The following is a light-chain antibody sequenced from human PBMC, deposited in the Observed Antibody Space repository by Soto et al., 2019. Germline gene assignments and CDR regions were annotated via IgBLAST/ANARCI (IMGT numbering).Light chain of an antibody. CDR3: CSYAGSREVV. Sequence: QSALTQPASVSGSPGQSITISCTGTSSDVGSYNLVSWYQQHPDKAPKLMIYEGSKRPSGVSNRFSGSKSGNTASLTISGLQAEDEADYYCCSYAGSREVVFGGGTKLTVL. CDR1: SSDVGSYNL. CDR2: EGS. V-gene: IGLV2-23*01. J-gene: IGLJ2*01.